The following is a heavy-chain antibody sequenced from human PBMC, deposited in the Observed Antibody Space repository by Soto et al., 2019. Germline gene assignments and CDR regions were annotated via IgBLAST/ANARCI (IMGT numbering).Heavy chain of an antibody. Sequence: ASVKVSCKASGYTFTSYAMHWVRQAPGQRLEWMGWINAGNGNTKYSQKFQGRVTITRDTSASTAYMELSSLRSEDTAVYYCARDICSSTSCYAGYYYYGMDGWGQGTTVTVAS. CDR1: GYTFTSYA. J-gene: IGHJ6*02. V-gene: IGHV1-3*01. D-gene: IGHD2-2*01. CDR3: ARDICSSTSCYAGYYYYGMDG. CDR2: INAGNGNT.